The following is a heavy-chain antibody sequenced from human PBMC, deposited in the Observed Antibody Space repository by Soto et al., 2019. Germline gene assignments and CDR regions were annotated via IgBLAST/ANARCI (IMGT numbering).Heavy chain of an antibody. V-gene: IGHV3-21*01. CDR3: ARAGGPGFAYYYMDV. Sequence: GGSLRLSCAASGFTFSSYSMNWVRQAPGKGLEWVSSISSSSSYIYYADSVKGRFTISRDNAKNSLYLQMNSLRAEDTAVYYCARAGGPGFAYYYMDVWGKGTTVTVSS. J-gene: IGHJ6*03. D-gene: IGHD2-8*02. CDR2: ISSSSSYI. CDR1: GFTFSSYS.